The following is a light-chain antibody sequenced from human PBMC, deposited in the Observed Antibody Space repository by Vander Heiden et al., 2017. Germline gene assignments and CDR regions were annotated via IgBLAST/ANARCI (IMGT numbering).Light chain of an antibody. CDR2: AAS. CDR3: QQEDSYPST. V-gene: IGKV1-8*01. CDR1: QGISSY. Sequence: IQMTQSPSSFSASTGDRVTITCRASQGISSYLAWYQQKPGKAPKLLIYAASTLQSGVPSRFSGSGSGTEFTLTIGCLQSEDFATYYCQQEDSYPSTFGQGTKVEIK. J-gene: IGKJ1*01.